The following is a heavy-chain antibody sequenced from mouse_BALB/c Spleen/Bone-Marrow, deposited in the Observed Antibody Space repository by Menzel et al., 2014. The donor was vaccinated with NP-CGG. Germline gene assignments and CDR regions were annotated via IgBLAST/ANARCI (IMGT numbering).Heavy chain of an antibody. CDR2: VYPGSDTA. CDR1: GYTFTNFW. D-gene: IGHD1-1*01. Sequence: LQQPGSELARPGASVKLSCKASGYTFTNFWMHWVRQRPGQGLEWIGNVYPGSDTANYDEKFKSKATLTVDTSSSTAYMQLSSLTSEDSAVYYCARSLYYYPAYWGQGTLVTVST. CDR3: ARSLYYYPAY. V-gene: IGHV1S22*01. J-gene: IGHJ3*01.